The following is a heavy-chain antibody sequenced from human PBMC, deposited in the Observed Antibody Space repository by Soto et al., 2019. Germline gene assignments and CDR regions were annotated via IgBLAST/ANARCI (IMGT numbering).Heavy chain of an antibody. CDR1: GGSFDDFY. D-gene: IGHD3-10*01. CDR3: ARGQLVWYGDLTPYYRDMDV. J-gene: IGHJ6*02. V-gene: IGHV4-34*01. CDR2: ISHDGGT. Sequence: MPSETLSLTCAFYGGSFDDFYWSWVRQSPGKGLEWIGEISHDGGTNYSPSLASRISISADTSKNQFSLHLKSVTAADTGLYYCARGQLVWYGDLTPYYRDMDVWGQGTTVTVSS.